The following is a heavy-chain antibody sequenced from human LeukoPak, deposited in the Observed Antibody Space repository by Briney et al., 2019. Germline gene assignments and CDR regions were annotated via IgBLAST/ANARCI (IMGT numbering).Heavy chain of an antibody. D-gene: IGHD2-2*01. V-gene: IGHV7-4-1*02. CDR1: GYTFTSYA. Sequence: ASVKVSCKASGYTFTSYAMNWVRQAPGQGLEWMGWINTNTGNPTYAQGFTGRFVFSLDTSVSTAYLQISSLKAEDTAVYYCARCSSTNYYYYGMDVWGQGTTVTVSS. CDR3: ARCSSTNYYYYGMDV. J-gene: IGHJ6*02. CDR2: INTNTGNP.